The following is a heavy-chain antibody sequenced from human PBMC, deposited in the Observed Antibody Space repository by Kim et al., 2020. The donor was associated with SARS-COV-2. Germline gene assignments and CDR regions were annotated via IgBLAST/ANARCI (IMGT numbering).Heavy chain of an antibody. CDR2: IYYSGST. CDR3: ARGVSGSYYTRERYYYYGMDV. CDR1: GGSISSYY. D-gene: IGHD3-10*01. V-gene: IGHV4-59*01. Sequence: SETLSLTCTVSGGSISSYYWSWIRQPPGKGLEWIGYIYYSGSTNYNPSLKSRVTISVDTSKNQFSLKLSSVTAADTAVYYCARGVSGSYYTRERYYYYGMDVWGQGTTVTVSS. J-gene: IGHJ6*02.